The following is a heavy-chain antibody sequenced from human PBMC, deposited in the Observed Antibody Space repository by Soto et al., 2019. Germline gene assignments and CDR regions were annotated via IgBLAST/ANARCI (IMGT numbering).Heavy chain of an antibody. D-gene: IGHD3-3*01. J-gene: IGHJ4*02. CDR2: LSTDGRTS. Sequence: QVQLVESGGGVVQSGRSLRLSCSASGFAFSSYNMHWVRQAPGKGPEWLAILSTDGRTSYYADSLRGRFTISRDNSRNTLFLQMNILRADDTAVYYCARDFEWNFDYWGQGTLVTVSP. V-gene: IGHV3-30*03. CDR3: ARDFEWNFDY. CDR1: GFAFSSYN.